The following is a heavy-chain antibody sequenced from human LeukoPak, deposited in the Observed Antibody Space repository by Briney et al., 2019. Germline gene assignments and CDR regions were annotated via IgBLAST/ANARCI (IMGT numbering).Heavy chain of an antibody. D-gene: IGHD1-26*01. J-gene: IGHJ4*02. V-gene: IGHV3-23*01. CDR2: VTGSGGNT. Sequence: GGSLRLSCAASGFTFSSYAMSWVRQAPGKGLEWVSTVTGSGGNTFYADSVRGRFTLSRGHSKNTLYVQMNSLRAEDTAVYYCAKGVDSGTSYYFDYWGQGTLVTVSS. CDR1: GFTFSSYA. CDR3: AKGVDSGTSYYFDY.